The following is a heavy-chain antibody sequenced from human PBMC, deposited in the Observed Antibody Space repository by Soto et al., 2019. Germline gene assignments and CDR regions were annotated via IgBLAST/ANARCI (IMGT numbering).Heavy chain of an antibody. CDR1: GFTFSSYS. V-gene: IGHV3-21*01. CDR2: ISSSSSYI. CDR3: ASGLSTYCSNGVCYDY. J-gene: IGHJ4*02. D-gene: IGHD2-8*01. Sequence: GGSLRLSCAASGFTFSSYSMNWVRQAPGKGLEWVSSISSSSSYIYYADSVKGRFTISRDNAKNSLYLQMNSLRAEDTAVYYCASGLSTYCSNGVCYDYWGQGTLVTVSS.